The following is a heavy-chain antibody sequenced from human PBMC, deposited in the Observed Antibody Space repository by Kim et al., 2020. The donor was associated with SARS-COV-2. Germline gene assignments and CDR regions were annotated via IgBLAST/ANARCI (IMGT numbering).Heavy chain of an antibody. D-gene: IGHD3-22*01. Sequence: SETLSLTCTVSGYSISSGYYWGWIRQPPGKGLEWIGSIYHSGSTYYNPSLKSRVTISVDTSKNQFSLKLSSVTAADTAVYYCARDRPDRASYYDSSGYY. J-gene: IGHJ6*01. V-gene: IGHV4-38-2*02. CDR3: ARDRPDRASYYDSSGYY. CDR1: GYSISSGYY. CDR2: IYHSGST.